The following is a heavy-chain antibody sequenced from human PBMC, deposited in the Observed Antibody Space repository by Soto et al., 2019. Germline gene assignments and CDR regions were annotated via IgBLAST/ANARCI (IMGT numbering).Heavy chain of an antibody. V-gene: IGHV4-34*01. J-gene: IGHJ5*02. CDR3: ASGKRITIFGVVIIAWFDP. CDR2: INHSGST. Sequence: SETLSLTCAVYGGSFSGYYWSWIRRPPGKGLEWIGEINHSGSTNYNPSLKSRVTISVDTSKNQFSLKLSSVAAADTAVYYCASGKRITIFGVVIIAWFDPWGQGTLVTVSS. CDR1: GGSFSGYY. D-gene: IGHD3-3*01.